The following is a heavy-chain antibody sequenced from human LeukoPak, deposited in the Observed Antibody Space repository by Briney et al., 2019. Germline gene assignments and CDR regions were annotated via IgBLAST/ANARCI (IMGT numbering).Heavy chain of an antibody. J-gene: IGHJ4*02. Sequence: PSETLSLICTVSGGSISSYYWSWIRQPPGKGLEWIGYIYYSGSTNYNPSLKSRVTISVDTSKNQFSLKLSSVTAADTAVYYCARDRDDYGGKGGFDYWGQGTLVTVSS. CDR2: IYYSGST. CDR1: GGSISSYY. CDR3: ARDRDDYGGKGGFDY. D-gene: IGHD4-23*01. V-gene: IGHV4-59*01.